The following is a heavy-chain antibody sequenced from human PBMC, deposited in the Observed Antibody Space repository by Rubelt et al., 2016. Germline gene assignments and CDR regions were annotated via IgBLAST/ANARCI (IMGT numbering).Heavy chain of an antibody. Sequence: QVQLVQSGAEVKKPGASVKVSCKASGYTFTSYGISWVRQAPGQGLEWMGWISAYNGNTNYAQKPQGRVTMTTDTSTSTADMRLRSLRSDDTAVYYCARDSSECGCGGDCCTYYYGMDVWGQGTTVTVSS. CDR2: ISAYNGNT. CDR1: GYTFTSYG. D-gene: IGHD2-21*02. V-gene: IGHV1-18*01. J-gene: IGHJ6*02. CDR3: ARDSSECGCGGDCCTYYYGMDV.